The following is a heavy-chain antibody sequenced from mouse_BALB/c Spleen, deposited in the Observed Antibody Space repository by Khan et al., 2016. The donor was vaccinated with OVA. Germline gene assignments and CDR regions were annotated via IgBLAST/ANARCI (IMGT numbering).Heavy chain of an antibody. Sequence: QVQLKQSGAELARPGASVKMSCKASGYTFTSYTINWVKQRPGKGLEWIGYINPSRVYTNYTQKFKDKDTLNAEQSSSPASMQLSSLPSEDSSVYYCAREGAYYMNDGWFAYGGQGTLVTVSA. CDR1: GYTFTSYT. D-gene: IGHD2-14*01. CDR2: INPSRVYT. J-gene: IGHJ3*01. V-gene: IGHV1-4*01. CDR3: AREGAYYMNDGWFAY.